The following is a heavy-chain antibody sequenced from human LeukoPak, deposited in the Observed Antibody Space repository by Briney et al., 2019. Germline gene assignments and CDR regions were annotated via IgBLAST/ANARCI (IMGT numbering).Heavy chain of an antibody. D-gene: IGHD3-22*01. CDR1: GGTFSSYA. J-gene: IGHJ4*02. CDR2: IIPIFGTA. Sequence: SVKVSCKASGGTFSSYAISWVRQAPGQGLEWMGGIIPIFGTANYAQKFQGRVTITADESTSTAYMELSSLRSEDTAVYYCARDDHYYDSSGYFSWGQGTLVTVSS. CDR3: ARDDHYYDSSGYFS. V-gene: IGHV1-69*13.